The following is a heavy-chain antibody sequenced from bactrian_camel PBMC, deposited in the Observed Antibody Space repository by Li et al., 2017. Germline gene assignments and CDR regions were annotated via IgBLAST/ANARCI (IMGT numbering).Heavy chain of an antibody. CDR3: AADQITAGITT. CDR2: IYVGDGTT. V-gene: IGHV3S31*01. CDR1: GKPYGGDC. J-gene: IGHJ4*01. Sequence: DVQLVESGGGSVQAGGSLTLSCAASGKPYGGDCMGWFRQAPGKEREGIAAIYVGDGTTYYADSVKGRFTVAKDNALNTLDLEMHSLKPEDTAMYYCAADQITAGITTGARGPRSPSP.